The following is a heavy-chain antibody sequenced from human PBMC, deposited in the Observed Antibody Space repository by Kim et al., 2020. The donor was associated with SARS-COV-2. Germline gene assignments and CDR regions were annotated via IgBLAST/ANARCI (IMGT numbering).Heavy chain of an antibody. CDR2: INSDGGTT. V-gene: IGHV3-74*01. D-gene: IGHD1-26*01. CDR1: GFTFSSYG. J-gene: IGHJ4*02. CDR3: ASRRYTGTYYYFDY. Sequence: GGSLRLSCAASGFTFSSYGMHWVRQAPGKGLVWVSRINSDGGTTSDADSVKGRFTIPRDNDKSTLYLQMNSLRAEETAVYYCASRRYTGTYYYFDYWGQGTLGTVAS.